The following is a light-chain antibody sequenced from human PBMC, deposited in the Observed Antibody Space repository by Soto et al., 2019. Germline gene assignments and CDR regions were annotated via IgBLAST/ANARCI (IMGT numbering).Light chain of an antibody. V-gene: IGKV3D-15*01. CDR3: QQYYNWPRT. CDR2: DAS. J-gene: IGKJ1*01. CDR1: QSVDND. Sequence: EIVMTQSPATLSVSPGDRATLSCRASQSVDNDLAWYQQKPGQPPRLLIYDASTRATGIPARFSGSGSGTEFTLTISSLRSEDFAVYFCQQYYNWPRTFGQGTKVDTK.